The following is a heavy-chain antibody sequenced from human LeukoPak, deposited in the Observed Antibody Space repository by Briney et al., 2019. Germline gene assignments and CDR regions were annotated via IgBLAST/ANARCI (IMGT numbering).Heavy chain of an antibody. V-gene: IGHV4-34*01. CDR3: ARRISVAGVFDS. Sequence: PSETLSLTRAVYGGSFSGYYWSWIRQPPGKGLEWIGEINHSGSTNYNPSLKSRVTISADTSRNQFSLRLSSATAADTAVYYCARRISVAGVFDSWGQGTLVTVSS. CDR2: INHSGST. CDR1: GGSFSGYY. J-gene: IGHJ4*02. D-gene: IGHD6-19*01.